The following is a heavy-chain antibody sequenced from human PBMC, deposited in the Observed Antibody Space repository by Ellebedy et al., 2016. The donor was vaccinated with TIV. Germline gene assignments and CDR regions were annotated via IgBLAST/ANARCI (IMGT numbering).Heavy chain of an antibody. CDR1: GYTFXXYY. V-gene: IGHV1-2*02. CDR3: GRGSYATSGDGNDWYFDL. J-gene: IGHJ2*01. CDR2: IYPNIGDT. Sequence: AASVKVSCKTSGYTFXXYYMXXLRQXXGQGLXWMGWIYPNIGDTKYAQKFQGRLTITADESTRTAYMELSSLRSEDTAVYYCGRGSYATSGDGNDWYFDLWGRGTLVTVSS. D-gene: IGHD3-22*01.